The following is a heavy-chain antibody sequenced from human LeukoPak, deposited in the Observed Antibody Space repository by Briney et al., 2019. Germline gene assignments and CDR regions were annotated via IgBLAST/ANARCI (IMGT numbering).Heavy chain of an antibody. D-gene: IGHD4-17*01. V-gene: IGHV3-74*01. Sequence: PGGSLRLSCAASGFTFSNYWMHWVRQAPGKGLVWVSRINSDGSTITSADSVKGRFTISTDNAKNTLYLQMNSLRAEDTAVYYCAKGGATVIDYWGQGTLVTVSS. J-gene: IGHJ4*02. CDR3: AKGGATVIDY. CDR2: INSDGSTI. CDR1: GFTFSNYW.